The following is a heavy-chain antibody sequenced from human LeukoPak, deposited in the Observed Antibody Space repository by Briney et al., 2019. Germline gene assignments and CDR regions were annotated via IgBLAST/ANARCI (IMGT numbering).Heavy chain of an antibody. CDR1: GYTFTSYD. J-gene: IGHJ3*02. V-gene: IGHV1-8*01. Sequence: ASVKVSCKASGYTFTSYDINWVRQATGQGLEWMGWMNPNSGNTGYAQKFQGRVTMTRNTSISTAYMELSSLRSDDTAVYYCARDWGPYYYGSGSYPDAFDIWGQGTMVTVSS. CDR2: MNPNSGNT. D-gene: IGHD3-10*01. CDR3: ARDWGPYYYGSGSYPDAFDI.